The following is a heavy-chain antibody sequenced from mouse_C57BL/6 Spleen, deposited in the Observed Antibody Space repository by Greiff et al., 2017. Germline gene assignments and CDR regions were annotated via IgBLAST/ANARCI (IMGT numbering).Heavy chain of an antibody. CDR2: IWSGGST. CDR3: ARTYYSPLYFDY. J-gene: IGHJ2*01. D-gene: IGHD2-12*01. Sequence: VQRVESGPGLVQPSQSLSITCTASGFSLTSYGVHWVRQSPGKGLEWLGVIWSGGSTDYNAAFISRLSISKDNSKSQVFFKMNSLQADDTAIYYCARTYYSPLYFDYWGQGTTLTVSS. V-gene: IGHV2-2*01. CDR1: GFSLTSYG.